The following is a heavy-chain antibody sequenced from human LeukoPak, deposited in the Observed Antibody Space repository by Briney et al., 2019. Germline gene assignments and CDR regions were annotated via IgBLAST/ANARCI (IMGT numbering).Heavy chain of an antibody. J-gene: IGHJ4*02. Sequence: PGGSLRLSCAASGFTFSSDAMYWVRQAPGKGLEWVSRIFGRGGSTHYAYSVKGRFTISRDNSKTPVYMQMKSLRAEDTAVYYCAKTTSGYSSGRFPGWPVDYWGQGTLVTVSS. CDR3: AKTTSGYSSGRFPGWPVDY. D-gene: IGHD6-19*01. CDR2: IFGRGGST. CDR1: GFTFSSDA. V-gene: IGHV3-23*01.